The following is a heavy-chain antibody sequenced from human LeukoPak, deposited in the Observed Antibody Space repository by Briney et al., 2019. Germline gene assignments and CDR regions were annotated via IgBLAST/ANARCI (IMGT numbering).Heavy chain of an antibody. V-gene: IGHV3-30*04. D-gene: IGHD3-22*01. J-gene: IGHJ4*02. Sequence: GRSLRLSCAASGFTFSSYAMHWVRQAPGKGLEWVAVISYDGSNKYYADSVKGRLTISRDNSKNTLYLQMNSLRAEDTAVYYCAKDALGGDSSGTPSPYWGQGTLVTVSS. CDR2: ISYDGSNK. CDR1: GFTFSSYA. CDR3: AKDALGGDSSGTPSPY.